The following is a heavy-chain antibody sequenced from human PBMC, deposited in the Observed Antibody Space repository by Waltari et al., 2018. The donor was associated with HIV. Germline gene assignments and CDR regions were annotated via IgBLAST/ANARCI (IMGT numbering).Heavy chain of an antibody. J-gene: IGHJ5*02. V-gene: IGHV4-38-2*02. Sequence: QVQVQESGPGLVQPSETMSLTCTVSGDSISRAFYWRWIRQPPGKGLEWIGSIYPTGNTYYNPSLKSRVTISVDTSKNQFFLRLFSVTAADTAMYYCARSITMIEGVPNWFDPWGQGTLVTVSS. D-gene: IGHD3-22*01. CDR3: ARSITMIEGVPNWFDP. CDR2: IYPTGNT. CDR1: GDSISRAFY.